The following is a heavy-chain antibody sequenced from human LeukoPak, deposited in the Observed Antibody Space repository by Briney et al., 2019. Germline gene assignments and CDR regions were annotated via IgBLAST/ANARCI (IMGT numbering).Heavy chain of an antibody. CDR3: ASGWGWHSDY. CDR2: INPKSGGT. Sequence: ASVEVSCKASGYTFTGYYMHWVRQAPGQGLEWMGWINPKSGGTNYAQKFEGRVTMTRDTSISTAYMELSRLRSDDTAVYYCASGWGWHSDYWGQGTLVTVSS. V-gene: IGHV1-2*02. CDR1: GYTFTGYY. J-gene: IGHJ4*02. D-gene: IGHD3-16*01.